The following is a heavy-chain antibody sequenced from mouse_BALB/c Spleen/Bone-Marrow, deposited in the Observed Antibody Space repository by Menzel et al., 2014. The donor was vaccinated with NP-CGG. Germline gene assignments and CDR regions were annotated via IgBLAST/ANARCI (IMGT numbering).Heavy chain of an antibody. Sequence: QVQLQQSGAELVKPGASVKLSCKASGYTFTSYWMHWVKQRPGQGLEWIGEINPSNGRTNYNEKFKTKATLTVDKSSSPAYMQLSSLTSEDSAVYYCARNYGNTDYWGQGATLAVFS. D-gene: IGHD2-1*01. CDR3: ARNYGNTDY. CDR1: GYTFTSYW. J-gene: IGHJ2*01. V-gene: IGHV1S81*02. CDR2: INPSNGRT.